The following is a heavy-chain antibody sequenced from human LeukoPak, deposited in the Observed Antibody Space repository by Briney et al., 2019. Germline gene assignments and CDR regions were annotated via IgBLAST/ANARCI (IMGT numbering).Heavy chain of an antibody. V-gene: IGHV4-59*01. J-gene: IGHJ4*02. D-gene: IGHD5-18*01. CDR1: GGSFSGYY. CDR2: IYYSGST. CDR3: ARVEETAMGILDY. Sequence: PSETLSLTCAVYGGSFSGYYWSWIRQPPGKGLEWIGYIYYSGSTNYNPSLKSRVTISVDTSKNQFSLKLSSVTAADTAVYYCARVEETAMGILDYWGQGTLVTVSS.